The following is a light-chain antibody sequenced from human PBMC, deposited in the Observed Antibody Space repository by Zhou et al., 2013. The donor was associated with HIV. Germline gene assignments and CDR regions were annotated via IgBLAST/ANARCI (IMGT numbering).Light chain of an antibody. CDR2: DAS. CDR1: QDISNY. J-gene: IGKJ1*01. Sequence: DIQMTQSPSSLSASVGDRVTITCQASQDISNYLNWYQQKPGKAPKLLIYDASNLGTGVPSRFSGSGSGTDFTFTISSLQPEDIATYYCQQYNSYPWTFGQGTKVEIK. V-gene: IGKV1-33*01. CDR3: QQYNSYPWT.